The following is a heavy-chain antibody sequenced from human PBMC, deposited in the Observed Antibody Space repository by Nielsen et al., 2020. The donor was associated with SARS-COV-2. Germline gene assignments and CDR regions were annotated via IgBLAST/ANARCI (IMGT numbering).Heavy chain of an antibody. V-gene: IGHV4-39*01. CDR1: GGSISSSTYY. CDR3: ARARYSGSYHFDY. J-gene: IGHJ4*02. D-gene: IGHD1-26*01. CDR2: VYYSGST. Sequence: SETLSLTCTVSGGSISSSTYYWGWIRQPPGKGLEWIGTVYYSGSTYYSPSLKSRVTMSLDTSKKQFSLKLTSVTAADTAVYYCARARYSGSYHFDYWGQGTLVTVSS.